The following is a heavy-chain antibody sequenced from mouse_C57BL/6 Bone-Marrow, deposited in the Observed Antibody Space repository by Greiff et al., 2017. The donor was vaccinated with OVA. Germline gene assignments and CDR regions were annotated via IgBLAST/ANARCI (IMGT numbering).Heavy chain of an antibody. Sequence: QVQLQQPGAELVRPGTSVKLSCKASGYTFTSYWMHWVKQRPGQGLEWIGVIDPSDSYTNYNQKFKGKATLTVDTSSSTAYMQLSSLTSEDSAVYYCARSYGSSVAYWGQGTLVTVSA. CDR1: GYTFTSYW. CDR2: IDPSDSYT. V-gene: IGHV1-59*01. D-gene: IGHD1-1*01. CDR3: ARSYGSSVAY. J-gene: IGHJ3*01.